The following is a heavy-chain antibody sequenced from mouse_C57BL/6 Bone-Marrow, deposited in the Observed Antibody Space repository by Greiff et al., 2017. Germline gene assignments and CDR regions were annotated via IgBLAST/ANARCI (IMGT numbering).Heavy chain of an antibody. CDR2: INPGSGGT. V-gene: IGHV1-54*01. CDR1: GYAFTNYL. Sequence: QVQLQQSGAELVRPGTSVKVSCKASGYAFTNYLIEWVKQRPGQGLEWIGVINPGSGGTNYNEKFKGKATLTADKSSSTAYMQLSSLTSEDSAVYVCARYYFNYYGSSFDYWGQGTTLTVSS. CDR3: ARYYFNYYGSSFDY. J-gene: IGHJ2*01. D-gene: IGHD1-1*01.